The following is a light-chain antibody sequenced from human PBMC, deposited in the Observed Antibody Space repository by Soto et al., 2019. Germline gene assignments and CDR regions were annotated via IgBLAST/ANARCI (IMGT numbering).Light chain of an antibody. CDR2: STS. CDR3: QQSFTTPYT. J-gene: IGKJ2*01. V-gene: IGKV1-39*01. CDR1: QTINKN. Sequence: DIQMTQSPSSLSASVGDRVTITCRASQTINKNLNWYQQKPGQAPRLLIYSTSDFQSGVPSRFSGSGSGTDFTLTISDLQPEDFATYYCQQSFTTPYTFCQGTELEI.